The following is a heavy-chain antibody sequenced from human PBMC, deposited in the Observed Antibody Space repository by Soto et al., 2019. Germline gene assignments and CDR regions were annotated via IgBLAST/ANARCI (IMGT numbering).Heavy chain of an antibody. Sequence: GSLRLSCTGSGFTFGNYGMHWVRQAPGKGLEWVASTSYDGNNKYYADSLKGRFTISRDNSKKMVYLQMTSLGPEGTAVYYCAKGGGSARDFDYWGQGALVTVSS. D-gene: IGHD1-26*01. J-gene: IGHJ4*02. V-gene: IGHV3-30*18. CDR1: GFTFGNYG. CDR3: AKGGGSARDFDY. CDR2: TSYDGNNK.